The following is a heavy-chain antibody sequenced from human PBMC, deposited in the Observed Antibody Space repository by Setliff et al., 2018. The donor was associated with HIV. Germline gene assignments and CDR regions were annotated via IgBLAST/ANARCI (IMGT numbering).Heavy chain of an antibody. V-gene: IGHV4-38-2*01. CDR2: IYHSGST. CDR1: NYSISSAYY. J-gene: IGHJ6*02. D-gene: IGHD6-19*01. CDR3: ARRPAGAVAGGYGMDV. Sequence: KTSETLSLTCAVSNYSISSAYYWGWIRHPPGKGLEWIGSIYHSGSTYYNPSLKSRVTISVDTSKNQFSLKLSSVTAADTAVYYCARRPAGAVAGGYGMDVRGQGTTVTVSS.